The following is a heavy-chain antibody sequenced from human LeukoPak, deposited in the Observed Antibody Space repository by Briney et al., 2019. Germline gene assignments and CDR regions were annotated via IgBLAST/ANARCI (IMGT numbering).Heavy chain of an antibody. CDR1: GFSFSTYP. J-gene: IGHJ4*02. V-gene: IGHV3-23*05. CDR3: TKDVTPDSGWDLDY. Sequence: GGSLRLSCEASGFSFSTYPMTWVRQGPGKGLEWVSSIYNSGSKTFYADSVKGRFTISRDNSKNMLYLQMNSLRVEDTAIYYCTKDVTPDSGWDLDYWGQGTLVTVSS. D-gene: IGHD6-19*01. CDR2: IYNSGSKT.